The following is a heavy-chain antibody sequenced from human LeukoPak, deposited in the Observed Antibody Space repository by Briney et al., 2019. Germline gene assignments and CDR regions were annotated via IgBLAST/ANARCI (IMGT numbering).Heavy chain of an antibody. CDR2: IIPVLGIA. CDR3: ARAGETADFDY. J-gene: IGHJ4*02. D-gene: IGHD3-10*01. V-gene: IGHV1-69*02. Sequence: GASVKVSCKASGGTFSSYTISWVRQAPGQGLEWMGRIIPVLGIANYAQKFQGRVTITADKSTSTAYMELSSLRSEDTAVYYCARAGETADFDYWGQGTLVTVSS. CDR1: GGTFSSYT.